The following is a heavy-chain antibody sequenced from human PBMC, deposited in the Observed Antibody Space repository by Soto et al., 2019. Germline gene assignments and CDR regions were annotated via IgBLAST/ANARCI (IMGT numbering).Heavy chain of an antibody. Sequence: AVSGGSISSGGYSCSWVRQPPGKGLEWIGYIYHSGSTYYNPSLKSRVTISVDRSKNQFSLKLSSVTAADTAVYYCARLILGDIVVVPAAPRWAFDYWGKGTLVTVSS. J-gene: IGHJ4*02. V-gene: IGHV4-30-2*01. CDR2: IYHSGST. D-gene: IGHD2-2*01. CDR3: ARLILGDIVVVPAAPRWAFDY. CDR1: GGSISSGGYS.